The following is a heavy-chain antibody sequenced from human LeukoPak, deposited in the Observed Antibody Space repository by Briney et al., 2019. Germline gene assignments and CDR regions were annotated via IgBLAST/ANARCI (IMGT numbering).Heavy chain of an antibody. D-gene: IGHD3-3*01. CDR3: ARPPFDLSIYHTDAFDI. Sequence: SETLSLTCTVSGGSISSSSYYWGWIRQPPGKGLEWIGSIYYSGSTYYNPSLKSRVTISVDTSKNQFSLKLSSVTAADTAVYYCARPPFDLSIYHTDAFDIWGQGTMVTVSS. V-gene: IGHV4-39*01. CDR2: IYYSGST. J-gene: IGHJ3*02. CDR1: GGSISSSSYY.